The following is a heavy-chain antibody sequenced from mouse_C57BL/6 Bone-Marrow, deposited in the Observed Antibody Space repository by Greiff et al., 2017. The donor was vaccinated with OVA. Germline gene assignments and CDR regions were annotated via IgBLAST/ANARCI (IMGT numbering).Heavy chain of an antibody. Sequence: EVQLVESGEGLVKPGGSLKLSCAASGFTFSSYAMSWVRQTPEKRLEWVAYISSGGDYIYYADTVKGRFTISRDNARNTLYLQMSSLKSEDTAMYYCTRDLYDYDGSWFAYWGQGTLVTVSA. CDR3: TRDLYDYDGSWFAY. CDR2: ISSGGDYI. CDR1: GFTFSSYA. J-gene: IGHJ3*01. D-gene: IGHD2-4*01. V-gene: IGHV5-9-1*02.